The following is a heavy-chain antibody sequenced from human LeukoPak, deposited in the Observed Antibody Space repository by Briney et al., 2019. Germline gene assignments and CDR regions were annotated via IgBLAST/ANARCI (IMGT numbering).Heavy chain of an antibody. D-gene: IGHD3-22*01. Sequence: ASVKVSCKASGYTFTSYGISWVRQAPGQGLEWMGWISAYNGNTNYAQKLQGRVTMTTDTSTSTAYMELRSLRSDDTAVYYCVSWYYYDSSGSYYFDYWGQGTLVTVSS. V-gene: IGHV1-18*01. CDR2: ISAYNGNT. J-gene: IGHJ4*02. CDR1: GYTFTSYG. CDR3: VSWYYYDSSGSYYFDY.